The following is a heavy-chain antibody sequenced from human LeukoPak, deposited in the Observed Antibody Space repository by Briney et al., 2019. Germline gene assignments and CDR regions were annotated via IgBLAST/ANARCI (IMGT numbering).Heavy chain of an antibody. CDR2: INHSGST. CDR3: ARVGPFTMIAMRPYAFDI. J-gene: IGHJ3*02. Sequence: SETLSLTCAVYGGSFSGYYWSWIRQPPGKGLEWIGEINHSGSTNYNPSLKSRVTISVDTSKNQFSLKLSSATAADTAVYYCARVGPFTMIAMRPYAFDIWGQGTMVTVSS. D-gene: IGHD3-22*01. CDR1: GGSFSGYY. V-gene: IGHV4-34*01.